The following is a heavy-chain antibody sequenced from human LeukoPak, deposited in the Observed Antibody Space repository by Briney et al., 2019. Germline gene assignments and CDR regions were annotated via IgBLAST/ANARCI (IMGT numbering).Heavy chain of an antibody. D-gene: IGHD3-22*01. V-gene: IGHV3-30*02. CDR3: AKARGWLLGLDY. Sequence: GGALRLSCAASGFTFSSYGIHWVRQAPGKGVEWVALIRYEGSNKYHADSVKGRFTISRDNPKNTLYLQMNRLSREDTAVYYCAKARGWLLGLDYWGQGTLVTVSS. CDR2: IRYEGSNK. J-gene: IGHJ4*02. CDR1: GFTFSSYG.